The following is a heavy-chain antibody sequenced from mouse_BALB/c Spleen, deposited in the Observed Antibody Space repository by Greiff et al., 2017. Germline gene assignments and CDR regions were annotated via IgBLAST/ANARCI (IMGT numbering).Heavy chain of an antibody. J-gene: IGHJ4*01. Sequence: EVMLVESGGGLVKPGGSLKLSCAASGFAFSSYDMSWVRQTPEKRLEWVAYISSGGGSTYYPDTVKGRFTISRDNAKNTLYLQMSSLKSEDTAMYYCARRTTAKDYAMDYWGQGTSVTVSS. CDR3: ARRTTAKDYAMDY. V-gene: IGHV5-12-1*01. D-gene: IGHD1-2*01. CDR1: GFAFSSYD. CDR2: ISSGGGST.